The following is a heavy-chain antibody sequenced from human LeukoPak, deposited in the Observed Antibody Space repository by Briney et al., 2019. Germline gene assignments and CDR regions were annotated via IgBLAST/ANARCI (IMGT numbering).Heavy chain of an antibody. J-gene: IGHJ4*02. V-gene: IGHV1-69*04. CDR2: IIPILGIA. D-gene: IGHD4-17*01. CDR3: ARALPYGDQTFDY. CDR1: GGTFSSYA. Sequence: SVKVSCKASGGTFSSYAISWVRQAPGQGLEWMGRIIPILGIANYAQKFQGRVTITADKSTSTAYMELSSLRSEDTAVYYCARALPYGDQTFDYWGQGTLVTVSS.